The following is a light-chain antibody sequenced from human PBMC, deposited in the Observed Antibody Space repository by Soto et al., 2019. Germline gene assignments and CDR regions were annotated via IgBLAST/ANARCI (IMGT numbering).Light chain of an antibody. CDR2: WAS. V-gene: IGKV4-1*01. J-gene: IGKJ1*01. Sequence: DIVMTQSPDSLAVSLGERATINCKSSQSILHSPNNKDALTWYQQKPGQPPKLLINWASTRESGVPDRFSGAGSGTDFTLTISGLQAEDVAVYYCQQFYTTPTFGQGTKVDIK. CDR3: QQFYTTPT. CDR1: QSILHSPNNKDA.